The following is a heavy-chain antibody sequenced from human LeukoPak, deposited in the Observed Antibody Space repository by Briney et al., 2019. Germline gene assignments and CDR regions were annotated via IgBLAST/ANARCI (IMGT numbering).Heavy chain of an antibody. CDR1: GGSFSGYY. Sequence: SETLSLTCAVYGGSFSGYYWSWIRQPPGKGLEWIGEINHSGSTNYNPSLKSRVTISVDTSKNQFSLKLSSVTAADTAVYYCARAPGWNYPYYFDYWGQGTLVTVSS. CDR2: INHSGST. J-gene: IGHJ4*02. D-gene: IGHD1-7*01. CDR3: ARAPGWNYPYYFDY. V-gene: IGHV4-34*01.